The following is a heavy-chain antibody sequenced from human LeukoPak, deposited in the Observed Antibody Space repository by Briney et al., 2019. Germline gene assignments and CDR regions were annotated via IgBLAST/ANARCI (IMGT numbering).Heavy chain of an antibody. V-gene: IGHV3-66*01. J-gene: IGHJ4*02. CDR1: GFTVSSNY. Sequence: GGSLRPSCAASGFTVSSNYMSWVRQAPGKGLEWVSVIYSGGSTYYADSVKGRFTISRDNSKNTLYLQMNSLRAEDTAVYYCARDQAHYDSSGYRFDYWGQGTLVTVSS. D-gene: IGHD3-22*01. CDR3: ARDQAHYDSSGYRFDY. CDR2: IYSGGST.